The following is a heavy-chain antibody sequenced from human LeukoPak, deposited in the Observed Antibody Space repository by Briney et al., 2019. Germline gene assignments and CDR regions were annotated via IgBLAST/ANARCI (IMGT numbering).Heavy chain of an antibody. Sequence: GSLRLSCAASGFTVTDNYMNWVRQSSGKGLEWVSVIYGGGDTNYADSVKGRFIISRDTSKNTLYLQMNSLRSEDTAVYYCARAYSSSFDLWGRGTLVTVSS. V-gene: IGHV3-53*05. CDR2: IYGGGDT. CDR1: GFTVTDNY. CDR3: ARAYSSSFDL. D-gene: IGHD6-13*01. J-gene: IGHJ2*01.